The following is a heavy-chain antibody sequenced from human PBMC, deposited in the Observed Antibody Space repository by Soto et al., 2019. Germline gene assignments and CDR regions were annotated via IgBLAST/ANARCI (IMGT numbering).Heavy chain of an antibody. J-gene: IGHJ3*02. V-gene: IGHV4-4*07. D-gene: IGHD3-10*01. Sequence: LPETLSLTCTVSGGSISSYYWSWIRQPAGKGLEWIGRFYTSGSTNYNPSLKSRVTMSVDTSKNQFSLNLSSVTAADTAVYYCARDRVTLANDAFDIWGQGTMVTVSS. CDR1: GGSISSYY. CDR2: FYTSGST. CDR3: ARDRVTLANDAFDI.